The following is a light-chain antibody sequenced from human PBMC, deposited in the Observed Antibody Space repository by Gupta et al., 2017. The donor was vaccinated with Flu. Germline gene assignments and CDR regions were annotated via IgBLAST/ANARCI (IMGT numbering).Light chain of an antibody. J-gene: IGLJ3*02. CDR1: SSNIGSNY. V-gene: IGLV1-47*01. CDR3: AAWDDSLSGRWV. CDR2: RNN. Sequence: QSVLTQPPSASGTPGQRVTISCSGSSSNIGSNYVYWYQQLPGTAPKLLIYRNNQRPSGVPDRFSGSKSGTSASLAIGGLRSEDEADYYCAAWDDSLSGRWVFGGGTKLTVL.